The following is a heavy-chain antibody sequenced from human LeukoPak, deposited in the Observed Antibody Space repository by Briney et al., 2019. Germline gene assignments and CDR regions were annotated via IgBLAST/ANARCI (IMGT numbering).Heavy chain of an antibody. V-gene: IGHV4-34*01. CDR3: ARGLMTTVVPFDY. J-gene: IGHJ4*02. CDR2: INHSGST. CDR1: GGSFSGYY. Sequence: SETLSLTCAVYGGSFSGYYWSWIRQPPGKGLEWIGEINHSGSTNYNPSLKSRVTISVDTSKNQFSLKLSSVTAADTAVYYCARGLMTTVVPFDYWGQGTLVTVSS. D-gene: IGHD4-23*01.